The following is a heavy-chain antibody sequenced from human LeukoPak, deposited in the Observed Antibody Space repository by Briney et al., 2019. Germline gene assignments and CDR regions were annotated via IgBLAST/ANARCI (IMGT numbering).Heavy chain of an antibody. Sequence: GRSLRLSCAASGFTFSSYGMHWVRQAPGKGLEWVAVIWYDGSNKYYADSVKGRFTISRDNSKNMLYLQMNSLRAEDTAVYYCAKDGGMMGAFDIWGQGTMVTVSS. CDR2: IWYDGSNK. V-gene: IGHV3-33*06. CDR3: AKDGGMMGAFDI. J-gene: IGHJ3*02. D-gene: IGHD3-16*01. CDR1: GFTFSSYG.